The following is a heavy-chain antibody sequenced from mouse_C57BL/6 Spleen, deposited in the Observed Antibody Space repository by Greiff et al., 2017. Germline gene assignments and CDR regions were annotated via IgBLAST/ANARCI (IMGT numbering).Heavy chain of an antibody. CDR2: IDPEDGET. CDR3: ARSYYGNYAMDY. CDR1: GFNIKDYY. J-gene: IGHJ4*01. Sequence: VQLQQSGAELVKPGASVKLSCTASGFNIKDYYMHWVKQRTEQGLEWIGRIDPEDGETNYAPKFQGKATIPADTSSNTAYLQLSSLTSEDTSVYYCARSYYGNYAMDYWGQGTSVTVSS. V-gene: IGHV14-2*01. D-gene: IGHD1-1*02.